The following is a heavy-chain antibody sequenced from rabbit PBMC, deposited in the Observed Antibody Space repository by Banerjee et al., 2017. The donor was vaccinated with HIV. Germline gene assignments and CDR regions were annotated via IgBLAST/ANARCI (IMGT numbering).Heavy chain of an antibody. J-gene: IGHJ4*01. CDR3: AIDAGYGYARL. V-gene: IGHV1S40*01. CDR2: IYTTSGST. D-gene: IGHD6-1*01. CDR1: NSFYY. Sequence: NSFYYVCWVRQAPGKGLELIACIYTTSGSTWYASWVNGRFAISKTSSTTVTLQMTSLTAADTATYFCAIDAGYGYARLWGQGTLVTVS.